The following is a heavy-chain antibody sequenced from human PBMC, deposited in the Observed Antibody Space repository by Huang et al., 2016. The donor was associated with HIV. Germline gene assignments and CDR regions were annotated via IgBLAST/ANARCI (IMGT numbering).Heavy chain of an antibody. CDR1: GFSLSTSGVG. D-gene: IGHD6-19*01. V-gene: IGHV2-5*01. CDR3: ARRAASGWQQEYFHL. CDR2: IHWNNDK. J-gene: IGHJ1*01. Sequence: QITLKESGPTLVKPTQTLTLTCTFSGFSLSTSGVGVGWIRQPPGKALEWLAFIHWNNDKHYNSSLKSRLTITKDTSKNQVVLTMANVDPLDTATYYCARRAASGWQQEYFHLWGQGTLVTVSS.